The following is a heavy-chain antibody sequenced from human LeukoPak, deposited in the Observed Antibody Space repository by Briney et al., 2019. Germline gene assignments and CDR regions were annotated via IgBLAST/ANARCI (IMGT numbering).Heavy chain of an antibody. CDR1: GFSFSDNS. J-gene: IGHJ4*02. V-gene: IGHV3-21*01. CDR3: ARGYYYDSSGYWAPFDY. Sequence: GGSLRLSCAASGFSFSDNSMTWVRQAPGKGLEWVSSISPSSSYIFYSDSLKGRFTISRDNAKNSLYLQMNSLRAEDTAVYYCARGYYYDSSGYWAPFDYWGQGTLVTVSS. CDR2: ISPSSSYI. D-gene: IGHD3-22*01.